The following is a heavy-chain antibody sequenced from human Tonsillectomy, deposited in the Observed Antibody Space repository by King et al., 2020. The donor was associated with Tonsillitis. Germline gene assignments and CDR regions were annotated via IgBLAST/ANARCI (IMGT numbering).Heavy chain of an antibody. CDR2: IYSGGSST. V-gene: IGHV3-23*03. CDR3: AKDWPAYCGGDCYSHGFDY. J-gene: IGHJ4*02. CDR1: GFTFSSYA. D-gene: IGHD2-21*02. Sequence: VQLVESGGGLVQPGGSLRLSCAASGFTFSSYAMSWVRQAPGEGLEWVSVIYSGGSSTYYADSVKGRFTISRDNSKNTLYLQMNSLRAEDTAVYYCAKDWPAYCGGDCYSHGFDYWGQGTLVTVSS.